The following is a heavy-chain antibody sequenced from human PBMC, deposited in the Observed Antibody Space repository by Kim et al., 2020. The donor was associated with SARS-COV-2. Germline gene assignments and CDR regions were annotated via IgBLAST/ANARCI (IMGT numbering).Heavy chain of an antibody. CDR1: GFIFSSNA. CDR2: IGSDEST. Sequence: GGSLRLSCVASGFIFSSNAMNWVRQAPGKGLEWVSGIGSDESTHYADSVKGRFTISRDNSKNTLYLQMNSLRVEDTAVYYCAKDFYDYSAMDVWGQGPTV. D-gene: IGHD3-10*01. V-gene: IGHV3-23*01. J-gene: IGHJ6*02. CDR3: AKDFYDYSAMDV.